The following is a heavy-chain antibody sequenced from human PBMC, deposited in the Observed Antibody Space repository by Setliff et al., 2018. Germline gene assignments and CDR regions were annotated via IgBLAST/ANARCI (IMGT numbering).Heavy chain of an antibody. V-gene: IGHV4-59*08. CDR3: ARRVLECGRTACPLGGSYNWFDP. J-gene: IGHJ5*02. D-gene: IGHD3-3*01. CDR1: GDSLSSSY. CDR2: FSYGVST. Sequence: SETLSLTCTVSGDSLSSSYWSWIRQPPGKGLEWIGRFSYGVSTIYNPSLESRVTFSVDTSKNQFSLKLTSVTAADTAVYYCARRVLECGRTACPLGGSYNWFDPWG.